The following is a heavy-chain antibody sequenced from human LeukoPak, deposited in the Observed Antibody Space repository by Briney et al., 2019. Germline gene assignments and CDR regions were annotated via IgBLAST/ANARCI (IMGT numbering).Heavy chain of an antibody. V-gene: IGHV1-69*06. J-gene: IGHJ4*02. CDR2: IIPIFGTA. Sequence: SVKVSCKASGGTFSSYAISWVRQAPGQGLEWMGGIIPIFGTANYAQKFQGRVTITADKSTSTAYMELSSLRSEDTAVYYCARLGYYGSGSYRPTYFDYWGQGTLVTVSS. CDR3: ARLGYYGSGSYRPTYFDY. D-gene: IGHD3-10*01. CDR1: GGTFSSYA.